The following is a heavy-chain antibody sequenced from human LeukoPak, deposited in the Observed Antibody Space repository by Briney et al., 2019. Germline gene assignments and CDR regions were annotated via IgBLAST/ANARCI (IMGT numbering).Heavy chain of an antibody. CDR2: IKPDGSEK. V-gene: IGHV3-7*04. CDR3: ARFGVPYGVDV. Sequence: GGSLRLSCAASGFTFSTYWMSWVRQAPGKGLEWVANIKPDGSEKDYVDSLKGRFTISRDNAKNSLYLQANSLRAEDTAVYYCARFGVPYGVDVWGQGTTVTVSS. D-gene: IGHD3-16*01. CDR1: GFTFSTYW. J-gene: IGHJ6*02.